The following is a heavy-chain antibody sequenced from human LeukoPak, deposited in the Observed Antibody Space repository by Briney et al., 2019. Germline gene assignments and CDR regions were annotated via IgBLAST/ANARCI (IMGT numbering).Heavy chain of an antibody. J-gene: IGHJ6*02. D-gene: IGHD2-15*01. CDR2: ISDSGGST. CDR1: GFPFSSYA. V-gene: IGHV3-64D*09. CDR3: VRGYSFGPYGMDV. Sequence: PGGSLRLSCSASGFPFSSYAMHWVRHALGKGLENVSAISDSGGSTYYADSVKGRFTISRDNSKNTLYLQMSSLRAEDTAVYFCVRGYSFGPYGMDVWGQGTTVTVSS.